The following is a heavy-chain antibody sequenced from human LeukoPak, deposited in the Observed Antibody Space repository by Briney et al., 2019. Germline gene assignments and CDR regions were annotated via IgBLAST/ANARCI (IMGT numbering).Heavy chain of an antibody. CDR1: GFNVNSNY. J-gene: IGHJ4*02. Sequence: PGGSLRLSCAASGFNVNSNYFRWVRQAPGQGLEWVSVIYSDGSTYYAESVKGRFTISRDNSKNTLSLQMNTLRADDTAVYYCAREALSGSGGTRYYFDYWGQGALVTVSS. D-gene: IGHD3-10*01. V-gene: IGHV3-66*01. CDR3: AREALSGSGGTRYYFDY. CDR2: IYSDGST.